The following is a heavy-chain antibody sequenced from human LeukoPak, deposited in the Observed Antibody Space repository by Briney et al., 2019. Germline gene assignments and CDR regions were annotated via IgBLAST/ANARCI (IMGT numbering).Heavy chain of an antibody. Sequence: ASVKGSCKASGYTFTSYGISWVRQAPGQGLEWMGWISAYNGNTNYAQKLQGRVTMTTDTSTSTAYMELRSLRSDDTAVYYCARDQGYSSSWNFDYWGQGTLVTASS. J-gene: IGHJ4*02. V-gene: IGHV1-18*04. CDR2: ISAYNGNT. CDR1: GYTFTSYG. CDR3: ARDQGYSSSWNFDY. D-gene: IGHD6-13*01.